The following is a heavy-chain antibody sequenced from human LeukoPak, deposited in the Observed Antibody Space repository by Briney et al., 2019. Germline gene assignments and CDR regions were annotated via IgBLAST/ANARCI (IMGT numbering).Heavy chain of an antibody. CDR3: ARGFFLDAPPP. Sequence: PGGSLRLSCAASGFTFSSYSMNRVRQAPGKGLEWVSSISSSSSYIYYADSVKGRFTISRDNAKNSLYLQMNSLRAEDTAVYYCARGFFLDAPPPWGQGTLVTVSS. CDR2: ISSSSSYI. J-gene: IGHJ5*02. D-gene: IGHD1-1*01. V-gene: IGHV3-21*01. CDR1: GFTFSSYS.